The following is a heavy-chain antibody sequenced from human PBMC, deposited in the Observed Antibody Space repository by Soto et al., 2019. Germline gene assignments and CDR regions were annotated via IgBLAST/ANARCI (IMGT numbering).Heavy chain of an antibody. CDR2: TRNKANSYTT. CDR1: GFTFSDYY. V-gene: IGHV3-72*01. J-gene: IGHJ4*02. Sequence: GGSLRLSCAASGFTFSDYYINWVRQAPGKGLEWVGRTRNKANSYTTDYAAFVKGRFTISRDDSKNLIYLQMNSLKTEDTAVYYCAREGSSSGPDYEYWGQGTLVTVSS. CDR3: AREGSSSGPDYEY. D-gene: IGHD3-22*01.